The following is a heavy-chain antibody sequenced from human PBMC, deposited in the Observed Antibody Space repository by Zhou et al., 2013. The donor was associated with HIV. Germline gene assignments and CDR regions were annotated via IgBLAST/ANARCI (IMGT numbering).Heavy chain of an antibody. D-gene: IGHD3-10*01. CDR1: GGTFSSYA. V-gene: IGHV1-69*05. Sequence: QVQLVQSGAEVKKPGSSVKVSCKASGGTFSSYAISWVRQAPGQGLEWMGGIIPIFGTANYAQKFQGRVTITTDESTSTAYMELSSLRSEDTAVYYCAKSITMVRGVMFYFDYWGQGTLVTVSS. J-gene: IGHJ4*02. CDR2: IIPIFGTA. CDR3: AKSITMVRGVMFYFDY.